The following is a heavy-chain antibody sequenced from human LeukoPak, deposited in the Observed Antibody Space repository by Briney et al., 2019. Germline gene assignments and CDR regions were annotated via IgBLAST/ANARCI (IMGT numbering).Heavy chain of an antibody. J-gene: IGHJ5*02. CDR1: GGTFSSYG. CDR3: ARVTHTELSTWFDP. CDR2: IIPIFGTT. D-gene: IGHD5-18*01. V-gene: IGHV1-69*13. Sequence: SVKVSCKASGGTFSSYGITWVRQAPGQGLEWMGEIIPIFGTTNYAQKFQGRVTITADESTTTAYMELSSLRSEDTAVYYCARVTHTELSTWFDPWGQGTLVTVSS.